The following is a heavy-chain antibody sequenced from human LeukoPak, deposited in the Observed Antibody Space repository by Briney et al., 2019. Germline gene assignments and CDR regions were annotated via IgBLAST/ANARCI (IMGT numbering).Heavy chain of an antibody. J-gene: IGHJ4*02. CDR3: AKEGDYYDSSGYFLFDY. CDR1: GFTFSSYA. CDR2: ISGSGGST. V-gene: IGHV3-23*01. Sequence: GGSLRLSCAASGFTFSSYAMSWVRQAPGKGLEWASAISGSGGSTYYADSVKGRFTISRDNSKNTLYLQMNSLRAEDTAVYYCAKEGDYYDSSGYFLFDYWAQGTLVTVSS. D-gene: IGHD3-22*01.